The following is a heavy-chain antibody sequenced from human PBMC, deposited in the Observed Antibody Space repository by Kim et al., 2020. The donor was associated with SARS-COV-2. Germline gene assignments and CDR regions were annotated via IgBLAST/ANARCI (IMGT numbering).Heavy chain of an antibody. CDR2: IRSKGSGIAT. CDR3: ARGPGTTLAFSDVFD. J-gene: IGHJ3*02. V-gene: IGHV3-73*01. D-gene: IGHD1-1*01. CDR1: GFTFSNSA. Sequence: GGSLRLSCAASGFTFSNSAMHWVRQASGKGLEWVGRIRSKGSGIATAYAASGKCRITISRDESKLTSYMQMNSLKTEDASEYYCARGPGTTLAFSDVFD.